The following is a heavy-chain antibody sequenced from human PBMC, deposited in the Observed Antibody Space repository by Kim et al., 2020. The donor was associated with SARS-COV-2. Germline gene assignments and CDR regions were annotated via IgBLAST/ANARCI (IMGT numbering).Heavy chain of an antibody. V-gene: IGHV2-5*02. CDR3: AHAPIRITAATSVHH. CDR2: IYWDDDK. D-gene: IGHD6-13*01. Sequence: SGPTLVNPTQTLTLTCTFSGFSLSTGGVGVGWIRQPPGKALEWLALIYWDDDKRYSPSLKSRLTITKDSSNNQVVLTMTNVDPVDTATNYCAHAPIRITAATSVHHWGQGTLVTVSS. J-gene: IGHJ1*01. CDR1: GFSLSTGGVG.